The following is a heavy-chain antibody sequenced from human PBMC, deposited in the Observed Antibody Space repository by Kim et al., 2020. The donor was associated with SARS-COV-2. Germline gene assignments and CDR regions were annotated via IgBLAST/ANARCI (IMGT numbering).Heavy chain of an antibody. CDR1: GYTLNGLS. J-gene: IGHJ3*01. CDR3: ATNLQFVELHSRVAFDL. V-gene: IGHV1-24*01. CDR2: FDPEDGET. Sequence: ASVKVSCKVSGYTLNGLSIHWVRQAPGKGLEWMGGFDPEDGETIYAQKFQGRVKMTEDTSIDTAYMDLSSLRSEDTAVYYCATNLQFVELHSRVAFDLW. D-gene: IGHD3-10*01.